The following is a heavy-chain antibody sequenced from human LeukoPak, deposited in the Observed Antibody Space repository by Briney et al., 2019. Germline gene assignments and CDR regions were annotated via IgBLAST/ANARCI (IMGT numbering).Heavy chain of an antibody. CDR1: GFTFGSYS. CDR3: AKGYHDSGGSWTPSDF. D-gene: IGHD3-22*01. J-gene: IGHJ4*02. CDR2: TSSRSTYT. Sequence: GGSLRFSRAAAGFTFGSYSMNWVCQGPGKGLEWVSCTSSRSTYTYYADSVKGRFTSSRNNAKNSLYQQMNSLRAEDTAVYYCAKGYHDSGGSWTPSDFWGQGTRVTVSA. V-gene: IGHV3-21*01.